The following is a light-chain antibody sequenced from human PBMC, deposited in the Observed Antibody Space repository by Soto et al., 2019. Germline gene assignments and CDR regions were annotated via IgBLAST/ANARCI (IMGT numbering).Light chain of an antibody. Sequence: QSVLTQPASVSGSPGQSITISCTGTSSDVGGYNYVSWYQRHPGKAPKLMIYDVSNRPSGVSNRFSGSKSGNTASLTISGLQAEDEADYYCSSYTSSSTLGHVVFGGGTQLTVL. V-gene: IGLV2-14*01. CDR3: SSYTSSSTLGHVV. CDR1: SSDVGGYNY. J-gene: IGLJ2*01. CDR2: DVS.